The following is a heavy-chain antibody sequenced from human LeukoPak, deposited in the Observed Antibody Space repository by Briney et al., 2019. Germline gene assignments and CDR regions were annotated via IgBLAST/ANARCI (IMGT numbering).Heavy chain of an antibody. J-gene: IGHJ4*02. D-gene: IGHD6-13*01. CDR3: AEFSSSWNY. CDR1: GGSISSSSYY. CDR2: IYYSGST. Sequence: PSETLSLTCTVSGGSISSSSYYWGWIRQPPGKGLEWIGSIYYSGSTYYNPSLKSRVTISVDTSKNQFSLKLSSVTAADTAVYYCAEFSSSWNYWGQGTLVTVSS. V-gene: IGHV4-39*07.